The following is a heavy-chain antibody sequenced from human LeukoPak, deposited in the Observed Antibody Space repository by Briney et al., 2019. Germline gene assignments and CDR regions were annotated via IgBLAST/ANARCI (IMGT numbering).Heavy chain of an antibody. CDR2: ISGGGETT. CDR1: GFTFNNHA. Sequence: GGSLRLSCAASGFTFNNHAMNWVRQAPGKGLEWVSSISGGGETTYYADSAKGRFTISRDNSQNTLYLQMNGLRAEDTAVYYCARDYADYVGYFFFDYWGQGTLVTVSS. V-gene: IGHV3-23*01. CDR3: ARDYADYVGYFFFDY. D-gene: IGHD4-17*01. J-gene: IGHJ4*02.